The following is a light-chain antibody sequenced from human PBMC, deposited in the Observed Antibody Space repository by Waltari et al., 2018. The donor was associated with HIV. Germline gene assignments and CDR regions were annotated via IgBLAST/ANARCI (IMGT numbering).Light chain of an antibody. J-gene: IGLJ2*01. V-gene: IGLV8-61*01. CDR2: TTT. CDR3: VLYLGTGNVL. CDR1: SGSVSTSYY. Sequence: QTVVTQEPSFSVSPGGTVTLTCGLSSGSVSTSYYPSWYQQTPGQAPPTLTYTTTPRSSGVPYRFSGSLLGNKAALTITGAQADDESHYYCVLYLGTGNVLFGGGTKLTVL.